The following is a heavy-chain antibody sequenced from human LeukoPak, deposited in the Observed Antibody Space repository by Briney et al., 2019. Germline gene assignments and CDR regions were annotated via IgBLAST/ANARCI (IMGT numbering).Heavy chain of an antibody. Sequence: PGGSLRLSCAASGFTFSSYAMSWVRQAPGKGLEWVSAICGSGGSTYYADSAKGRFTISRDNSKNTLYLQMNSLRAEDTAVNYGAKGGVGDFWSGPYYYGMDVWGQGTTVTVSS. CDR3: AKGGVGDFWSGPYYYGMDV. CDR2: ICGSGGST. CDR1: GFTFSSYA. V-gene: IGHV3-23*01. J-gene: IGHJ6*02. D-gene: IGHD3-3*01.